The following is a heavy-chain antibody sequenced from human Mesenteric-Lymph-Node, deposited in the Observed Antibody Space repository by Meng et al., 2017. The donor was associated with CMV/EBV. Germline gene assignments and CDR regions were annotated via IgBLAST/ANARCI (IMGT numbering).Heavy chain of an antibody. J-gene: IGHJ6*02. CDR1: GFTFSSYA. CDR2: ISYDGSNK. D-gene: IGHD3-10*01. V-gene: IGHV3-30-3*01. Sequence: SCAASGFTFSSYAMHWVRQAPGKGLEWVAVISYDGSNKYYADSVKGRFTISRDNSKNTLYLQMNSLRAEDTAVYYCARGYGSGSYYNEIHYYYGMDVWGQGTTVTVSS. CDR3: ARGYGSGSYYNEIHYYYGMDV.